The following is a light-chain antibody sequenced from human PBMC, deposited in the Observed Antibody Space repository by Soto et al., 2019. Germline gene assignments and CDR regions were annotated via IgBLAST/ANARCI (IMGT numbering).Light chain of an antibody. CDR3: SSFAGSANLL. V-gene: IGLV2-8*01. CDR2: EVN. CDR1: GSDIGAYNF. Sequence: QSALTQPPSASGSPRQSVTISCTGTGSDIGAYNFVSWYQQHPGKAPKLMIFEVNKRPSGVPDRFSGFKSGNTAFLRVSGLQTDDEADYYCSSFAGSANLLFGGGTKLTVL. J-gene: IGLJ2*01.